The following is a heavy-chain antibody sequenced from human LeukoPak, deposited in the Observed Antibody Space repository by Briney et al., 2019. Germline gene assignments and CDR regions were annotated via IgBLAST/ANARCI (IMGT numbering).Heavy chain of an antibody. CDR3: AKDGGYDFWSGYFDY. D-gene: IGHD3-3*01. CDR1: GFTFSSYA. J-gene: IGHJ4*02. V-gene: IGHV3-23*01. CDR2: ISGSGGST. Sequence: GGSLRPSCAASGFTFSSYAMSWVRQAPGKGLEWVSAISGSGGSTYYADSVKGRFTISRDNSKNTLYLQMNSLRAEDTAVYYCAKDGGYDFWSGYFDYWGQGTLVTVSS.